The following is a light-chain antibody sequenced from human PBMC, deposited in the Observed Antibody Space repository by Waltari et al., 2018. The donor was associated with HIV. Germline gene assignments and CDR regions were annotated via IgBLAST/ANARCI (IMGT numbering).Light chain of an antibody. Sequence: IVMTQSTDSLAGLLVEGAATPSTSSRIIFYNSDNQNYVAWYLQKPGQSPKVLIFWASTRAFGVSDRFSGSGSGTDFSLTLSSLQADDVGIYYCQQYYTIPPTFGGGTKVEI. CDR1: RIIFYNSDNQNY. V-gene: IGKV4-1*01. CDR2: WAS. J-gene: IGKJ4*01. CDR3: QQYYTIPPT.